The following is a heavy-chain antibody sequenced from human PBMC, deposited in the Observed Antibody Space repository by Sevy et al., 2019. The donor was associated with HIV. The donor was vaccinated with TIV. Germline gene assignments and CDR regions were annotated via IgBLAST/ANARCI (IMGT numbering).Heavy chain of an antibody. CDR3: ARDCSSASCLWGMDV. CDR2: IKRGGSEK. J-gene: IGHJ6*02. CDR1: GFTFSNYW. D-gene: IGHD2-2*01. V-gene: IGHV3-7*03. Sequence: GGSLRLSCAGSGFTFSNYWMSWVRQAPGKGLEWVANIKRGGSEKYYVASVKGRFTISRDNAKTSLYLQMNSLRVEETAVYYCARDCSSASCLWGMDVWGQGTMVTVSS.